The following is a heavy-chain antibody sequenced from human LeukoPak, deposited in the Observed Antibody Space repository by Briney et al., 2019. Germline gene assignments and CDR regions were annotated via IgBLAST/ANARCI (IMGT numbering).Heavy chain of an antibody. J-gene: IGHJ6*02. CDR1: GFTFSSYS. CDR3: ARQIWFGELSDGMDV. Sequence: GALRLSCAASGFTFSSYSMNWVRRAPGKGLEGVSSISSSSSYIYYADSVKGRFTISRDNAKNSLYLQMNSLRAEDTAVYYCARQIWFGELSDGMDVWGQGTTVTVSS. V-gene: IGHV3-21*01. D-gene: IGHD3-10*01. CDR2: ISSSSSYI.